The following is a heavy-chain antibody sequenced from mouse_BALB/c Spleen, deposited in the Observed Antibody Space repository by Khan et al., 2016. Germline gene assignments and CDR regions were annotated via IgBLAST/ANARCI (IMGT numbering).Heavy chain of an antibody. V-gene: IGHV11-2*02. CDR2: INSDGCAI. J-gene: IGHJ1*01. Sequence: EVQLLETGGGLVQPGGSRGLSCEGSGFTFSGFWMSWVRQTPGKTLEWIGDINSDGCAINYAPSIKDRFTIFRDNDKSTLYLQMGNVRSEDTAAYFCMRYDGYYWYFDVWGAGTTLTVSS. CDR1: GFTFSGFW. CDR3: MRYDGYYWYFDV. D-gene: IGHD2-3*01.